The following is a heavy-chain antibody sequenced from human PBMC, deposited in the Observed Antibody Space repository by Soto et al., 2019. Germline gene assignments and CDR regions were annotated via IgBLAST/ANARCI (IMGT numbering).Heavy chain of an antibody. CDR3: ARDGVDDFWSRYRGTSTWFDP. CDR2: ISYDGSNK. CDR1: GFTFSSYA. D-gene: IGHD3-3*01. J-gene: IGHJ5*02. V-gene: IGHV3-30-3*01. Sequence: GGSLRLSCAASGFTFSSYAMHWVRQAPGKGLEWVAVISYDGSNKYYADSVKGRFTISRDNSKNTLYLQMNSLRAEDTAVYYCARDGVDDFWSRYRGTSTWFDPWGQGTLVTVSS.